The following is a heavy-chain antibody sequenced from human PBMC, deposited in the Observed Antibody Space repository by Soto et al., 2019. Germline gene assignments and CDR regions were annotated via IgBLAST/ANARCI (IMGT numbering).Heavy chain of an antibody. CDR2: ISAYNGNT. Sequence: QVQLVQSGGEVKKPGASVKVSCKASGYTFTSNGISWVRQAPGQGLEWMGWISAYNGNTNYAQNLQGRVTMTTDTSTKTAYMELRSLRYDDTAVYYCAIIKGTTFDFDHWGQGTLVTVSS. CDR3: AIIKGTTFDFDH. V-gene: IGHV1-18*01. CDR1: GYTFTSNG. J-gene: IGHJ4*02. D-gene: IGHD1-1*01.